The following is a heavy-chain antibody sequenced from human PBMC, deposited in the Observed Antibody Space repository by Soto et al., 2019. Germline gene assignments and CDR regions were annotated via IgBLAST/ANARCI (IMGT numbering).Heavy chain of an antibody. Sequence: LRLSCAASGFTFSTYAMNWVRQAPGKGLEWVSTIRGDGANTYYADSVKGRFTVSRDNSKNTVYLQMDSLRADDTALYYCAKSSGWYDAFDMWGQGTMVTVSS. CDR3: AKSSGWYDAFDM. CDR1: GFTFSTYA. CDR2: IRGDGANT. J-gene: IGHJ3*02. V-gene: IGHV3-23*01. D-gene: IGHD6-19*01.